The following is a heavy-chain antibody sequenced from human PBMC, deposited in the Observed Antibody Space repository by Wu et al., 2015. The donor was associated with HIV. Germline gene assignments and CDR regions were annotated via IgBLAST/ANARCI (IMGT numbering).Heavy chain of an antibody. CDR3: ARDPSYADGLDV. D-gene: IGHD4-17*01. Sequence: QVQLVQSGADVKKPGASVKVSCKASGYTFTANYIHWVRQVPGQGLEWMGWINSNTGGTKYRQKFQGRVTMTRDTSINTSYMELSGLTSDDTAVYYCARDPSYADGLDVWGQGTTVTVSS. V-gene: IGHV1-2*02. J-gene: IGHJ6*02. CDR2: INSNTGGT. CDR1: GYTFTANY.